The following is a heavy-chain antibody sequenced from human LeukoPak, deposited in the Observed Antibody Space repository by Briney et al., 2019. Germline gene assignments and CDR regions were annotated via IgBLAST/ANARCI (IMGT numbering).Heavy chain of an antibody. CDR2: IDNDGSST. Sequence: PGGSLRLSCAASGFTFSDYWMHWVRQAPGKGLVWVSRIDNDGSSTNYADSVKGRFTISRDNAKDTLYLEMNSLRVEDSAVYYCARDSRRTPTDVWGQGTTVTVSS. J-gene: IGHJ6*02. CDR3: ARDSRRTPTDV. V-gene: IGHV3-74*01. CDR1: GFTFSDYW.